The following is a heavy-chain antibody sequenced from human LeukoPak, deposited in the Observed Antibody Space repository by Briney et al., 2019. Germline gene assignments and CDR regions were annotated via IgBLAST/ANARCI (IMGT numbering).Heavy chain of an antibody. J-gene: IGHJ4*02. Sequence: GGSLRLSCEGSAFIFSGHWMNWVRQTPGKGLEWVASIKEDGSERQYVDSVKGRFSISRDNAKNALYLQMNSLRAEDTAVYYCARGLHLPDYLSPYWGQGTLVTVSS. CDR2: IKEDGSER. D-gene: IGHD4-11*01. CDR3: ARGLHLPDYLSPY. V-gene: IGHV3-7*01. CDR1: AFIFSGHW.